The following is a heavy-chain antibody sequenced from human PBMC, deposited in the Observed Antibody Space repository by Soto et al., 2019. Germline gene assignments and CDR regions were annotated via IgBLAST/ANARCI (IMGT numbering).Heavy chain of an antibody. J-gene: IGHJ4*02. D-gene: IGHD2-15*01. Sequence: VQLLESGGGLVQPGGSLRLSCAASGFGFSSYAMTWVRQAPGKGLEWVSGMLSTGGSTYYADSVKGRFSIFRDNSKDTLFLQMNSLRAEDTAVYYCAKDYREQWLGSGFDYWGQGTLVTVSS. CDR1: GFGFSSYA. CDR3: AKDYREQWLGSGFDY. CDR2: MLSTGGST. V-gene: IGHV3-23*01.